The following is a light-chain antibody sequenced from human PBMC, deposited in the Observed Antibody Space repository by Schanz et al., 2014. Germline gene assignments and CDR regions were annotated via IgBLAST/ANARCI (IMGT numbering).Light chain of an antibody. CDR2: VNTDGSH. V-gene: IGLV4-69*01. CDR3: QTWGTGFRV. CDR1: YGHDNYD. J-gene: IGLJ3*02. Sequence: QLVLTQSPSASASLGASVKLTCTLTYGHDNYDIAWHQQQADRGPRYLMTVNTDGSHRKGDGIPDRFSGSRSGAERYLTISSLQSEDEADYYCQTWGTGFRVFGGGTKLTVL.